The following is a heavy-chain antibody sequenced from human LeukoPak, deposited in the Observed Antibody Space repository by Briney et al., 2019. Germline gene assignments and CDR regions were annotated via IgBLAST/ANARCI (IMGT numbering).Heavy chain of an antibody. CDR1: GGSLSSNY. J-gene: IGHJ4*02. D-gene: IGHD3-22*01. Sequence: SETLSLICTVSGGSLSSNYWSWIRQPPGKGLEWIGYIYYSGNANYNPSLKSRVTISVDTSKNQFSLNLTSVTAADTAVYYCARAGYYYDTMGETWGQGILVTVSS. CDR2: IYYSGNA. CDR3: ARAGYYYDTMGET. V-gene: IGHV4-59*01.